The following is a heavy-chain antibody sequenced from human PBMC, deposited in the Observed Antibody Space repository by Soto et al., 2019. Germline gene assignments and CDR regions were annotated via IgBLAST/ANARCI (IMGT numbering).Heavy chain of an antibody. J-gene: IGHJ4*02. D-gene: IGHD3-22*01. Sequence: SETLSLTCTVSGASIGSGDYYWSWIRQHPGKGLEWIGYIYYSGGTYYNPSLKSRVTMSVDTSQNQFSLKLNSLIAADTAVYFCARAAPATYDYDNHGYHTVYWGRGTLVTVSS. CDR1: GASIGSGDYY. CDR2: IYYSGGT. CDR3: ARAAPATYDYDNHGYHTVY. V-gene: IGHV4-31*02.